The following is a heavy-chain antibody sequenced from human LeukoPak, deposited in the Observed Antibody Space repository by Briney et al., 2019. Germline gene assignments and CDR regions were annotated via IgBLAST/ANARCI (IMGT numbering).Heavy chain of an antibody. CDR3: ARAYYYGSGSYYIGGY. Sequence: GESLKISCKGSGYSFTSYWIGWVRQVPGKGLEWMGIIYPGDSDTRYSPSFQGQVTISADKSISTAYLQWSSLKASDTAMYYCARAYYYGSGSYYIGGYWGQGTLVTVSS. CDR1: GYSFTSYW. J-gene: IGHJ4*02. CDR2: IYPGDSDT. V-gene: IGHV5-51*01. D-gene: IGHD3-10*01.